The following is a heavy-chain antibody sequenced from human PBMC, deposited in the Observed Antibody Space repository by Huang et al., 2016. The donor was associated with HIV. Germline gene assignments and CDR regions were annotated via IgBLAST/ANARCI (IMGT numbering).Heavy chain of an antibody. J-gene: IGHJ6*02. D-gene: IGHD3-9*01. V-gene: IGHV4-34*01. CDR1: GGSFSAYY. CDR2: INHSGST. Sequence: QVQLQQWGAGLLKPSETLSLTCAVYGGSFSAYYWSWIRQPPGKGLEWIGEINHSGSTKYNPPLKCRVIISVDTSKNQFSLKLSSVTAADTAVYYCARGAVRYFDRGGTRYYGMDVWGQGTTVTVSS. CDR3: ARGAVRYFDRGGTRYYGMDV.